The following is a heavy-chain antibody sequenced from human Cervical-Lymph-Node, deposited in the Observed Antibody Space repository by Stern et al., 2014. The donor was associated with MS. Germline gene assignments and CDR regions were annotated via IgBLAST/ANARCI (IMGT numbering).Heavy chain of an antibody. J-gene: IGHJ4*02. CDR2: ISPGDSDT. CDR1: GYTFTGYW. CDR3: ARGSAGAGAFFDY. D-gene: IGHD2-8*02. Sequence: EVQLVESGAEVKKPGESLKISCTGSGYTFTGYWIGWVRQMPGKGLEWMGIISPGDSDTKYSPSFQGHVTISVDKSVNTAYLQWNSLTASDTAMYYCARGSAGAGAFFDYWGQGTLVTVSS. V-gene: IGHV5-51*01.